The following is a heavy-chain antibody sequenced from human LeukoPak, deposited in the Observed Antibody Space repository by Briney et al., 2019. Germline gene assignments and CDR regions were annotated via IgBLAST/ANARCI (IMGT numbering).Heavy chain of an antibody. CDR3: VRDWEGFNFDI. D-gene: IGHD1-26*01. V-gene: IGHV4-59*02. Sequence: ASETLSLTCTVSGGSVSSYYWSWVRQPPGEGLEWIAYVYNSGSTNYNPSLKSRVTISVDRSTNQFSLKMNSVTAADTAVYYCVRDWEGFNFDIWGQGTMVTVSS. J-gene: IGHJ3*02. CDR2: VYNSGST. CDR1: GGSVSSYY.